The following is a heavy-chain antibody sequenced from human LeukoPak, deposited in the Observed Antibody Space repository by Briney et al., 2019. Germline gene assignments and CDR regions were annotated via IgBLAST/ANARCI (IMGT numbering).Heavy chain of an antibody. CDR3: ARGGGLDV. Sequence: GGSLRLSCAASGFTFSSYWMNWARQAPGKGLEWVASINHNGNANYYVDSVKGRFTISRDNAKNSLYLQMNNLRAEDTAVYFCARGGGLDVWGQGATVTVSS. CDR2: INHNGNAN. J-gene: IGHJ6*02. D-gene: IGHD3-16*01. V-gene: IGHV3-7*03. CDR1: GFTFSSYW.